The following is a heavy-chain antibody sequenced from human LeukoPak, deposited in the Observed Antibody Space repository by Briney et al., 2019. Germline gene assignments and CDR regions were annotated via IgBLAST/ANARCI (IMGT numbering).Heavy chain of an antibody. CDR1: GYTFTSYD. D-gene: IGHD7-27*01. J-gene: IGHJ2*01. CDR2: MNPNSGNT. Sequence: ASVKVSCKASGYTFTSYDINWVRQATGQGLEWMGWMNPNSGNTGYAQKFQGRVTITRNTSISTAYMELSSLRSEDTAVYYCAGDESLGRRPWYFDLWGRGTLVTVSS. CDR3: AGDESLGRRPWYFDL. V-gene: IGHV1-8*03.